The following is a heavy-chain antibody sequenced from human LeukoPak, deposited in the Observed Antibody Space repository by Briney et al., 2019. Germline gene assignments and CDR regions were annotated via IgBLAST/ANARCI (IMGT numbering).Heavy chain of an antibody. J-gene: IGHJ3*02. CDR2: INWNGGST. CDR1: GFIVSMNY. D-gene: IGHD2-8*01. V-gene: IGHV3-20*01. CDR3: ARDRGTNAFDI. Sequence: GGSLRLSCEASGFIVSMNYLSWVRQAPGKGLEWVSGINWNGGSTGYADSVKGRFTISRDNAKNSLYLQMNSLRAEGTALYHCARDRGTNAFDIWGQGTMVTVSS.